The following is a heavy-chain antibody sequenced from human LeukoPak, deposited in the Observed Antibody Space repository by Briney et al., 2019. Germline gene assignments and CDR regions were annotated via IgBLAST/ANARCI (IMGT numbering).Heavy chain of an antibody. V-gene: IGHV7-4-1*02. D-gene: IGHD3-10*01. J-gene: IGHJ6*04. CDR2: INTNTGNP. CDR3: AREDASSLDV. Sequence: ASVKVSCKASGYTLTSYAVNWVRQAPGQGLEWMGWINTNTGNPTYAQGFTGRFVFSLDTSVSTAYLQMNSLRAEDTAVYYCAREDASSLDVWGKGTTVTVSS. CDR1: GYTLTSYA.